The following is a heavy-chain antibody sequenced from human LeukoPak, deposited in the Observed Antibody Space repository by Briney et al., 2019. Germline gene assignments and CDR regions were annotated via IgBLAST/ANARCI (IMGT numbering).Heavy chain of an antibody. CDR1: GFTFSSYA. CDR2: ISYDGSNK. V-gene: IGHV3-30-3*01. CDR3: AKVKPLMVRGVNSARYYFDY. D-gene: IGHD3-10*01. J-gene: IGHJ4*02. Sequence: GGSLRLSCAASGFTFSSYAMHWVRQAPGKGLEWVAVISYDGSNKYYADSVKGRFTISRDNSKNTLYLQMNSLRAEDTAVYYCAKVKPLMVRGVNSARYYFDYWGQGTLVTVSS.